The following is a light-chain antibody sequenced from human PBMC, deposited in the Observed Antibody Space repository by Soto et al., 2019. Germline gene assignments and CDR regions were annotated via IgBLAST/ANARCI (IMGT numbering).Light chain of an antibody. J-gene: IGLJ2*01. CDR1: SSNIGAGYD. Sequence: QSVLTQPPSVSGAPGQRVTISCTGSSSNIGAGYDVHWYQQLPGTAPKLLIYGNSNRPSGVPDRFFGSKSGTSASLAITGLQAEDEADYYCQSYDSSLSGSGFGGGTKVTVL. V-gene: IGLV1-40*01. CDR2: GNS. CDR3: QSYDSSLSGSG.